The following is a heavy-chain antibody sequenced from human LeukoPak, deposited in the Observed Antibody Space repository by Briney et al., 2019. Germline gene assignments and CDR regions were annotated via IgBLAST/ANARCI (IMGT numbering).Heavy chain of an antibody. V-gene: IGHV1-69*01. J-gene: IGHJ6*03. D-gene: IGHD2-21*01. CDR3: ARLGHCGETNCYSDFYYMDV. Sequence: SVKVSCKASGGTFSNYAVSWVRQAPGQGLEWMGGIIPVFEKPNYARKFQDRVTITADESTATAYMELSSLTSENTSIYFCARLGHCGETNCYSDFYYMDVWGKGTTVIVSS. CDR2: IIPVFEKP. CDR1: GGTFSNYA.